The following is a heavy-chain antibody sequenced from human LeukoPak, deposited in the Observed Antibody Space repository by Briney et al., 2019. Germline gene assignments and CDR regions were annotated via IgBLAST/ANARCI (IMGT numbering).Heavy chain of an antibody. J-gene: IGHJ4*02. CDR2: IKPDGRDK. Sequence: GGSLRLSCAASGYTFSDYWMSWVCQAPGKGLERVANIKPDGRDKYHVDSVKGRFTISRDNAKASLYLLMNSLRAEDTAVYYCARGRFCDSGNCYLDYWGQGTLVTVSS. CDR1: GYTFSDYW. D-gene: IGHD4-23*01. CDR3: ARGRFCDSGNCYLDY. V-gene: IGHV3-7*01.